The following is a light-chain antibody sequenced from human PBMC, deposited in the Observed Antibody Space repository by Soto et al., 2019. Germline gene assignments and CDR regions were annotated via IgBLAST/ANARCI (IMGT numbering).Light chain of an antibody. CDR2: DNN. V-gene: IGLV1-51*01. J-gene: IGLJ1*01. CDR3: GTWDSSLSAVV. Sequence: QSVLTQPPSVSAAPGQKVTISCSGSSSNIGINYVSWYQQLPGTAPKLLIFDNNKRPSGIPDRFSGSKSGTSATLGITGLQTGDEADYYCGTWDSSLSAVVFGTGTKLTVL. CDR1: SSNIGINY.